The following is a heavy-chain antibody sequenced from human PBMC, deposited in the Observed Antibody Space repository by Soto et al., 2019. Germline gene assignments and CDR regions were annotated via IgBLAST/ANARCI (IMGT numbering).Heavy chain of an antibody. J-gene: IGHJ5*02. D-gene: IGHD3-10*01. CDR2: ISSSSSTI. Sequence: GGSLRLSCAASGFTVSSYSMNWVRQAPGKGLEWVSYISSSSSTIYYADSVKGRFTISRDNAKNSLYLQMNSLRAEDTAVYYCAREEYYYGSGSYSHNWFDPWGQGTQVTVSS. V-gene: IGHV3-48*01. CDR1: GFTVSSYS. CDR3: AREEYYYGSGSYSHNWFDP.